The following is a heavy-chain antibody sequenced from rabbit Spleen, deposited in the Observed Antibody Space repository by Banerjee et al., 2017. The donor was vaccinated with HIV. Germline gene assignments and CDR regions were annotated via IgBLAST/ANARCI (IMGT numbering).Heavy chain of an antibody. J-gene: IGHJ4*01. CDR1: GFSFSNNYW. V-gene: IGHV1S45*01. CDR2: IYTGSSTNT. D-gene: IGHD1-1*01. Sequence: QEQLVESGGGLVQPEGSLTLTCTASGFSFSNNYWMTWVCQAPGKGLEWIAHIYTGSSTNTYYATWVNGRFTFSKTSSTTVDLKMTSLTAADTATYFCARDNNVGSNGYIDFDLWGPGTLVTVS. CDR3: ARDNNVGSNGYIDFDL.